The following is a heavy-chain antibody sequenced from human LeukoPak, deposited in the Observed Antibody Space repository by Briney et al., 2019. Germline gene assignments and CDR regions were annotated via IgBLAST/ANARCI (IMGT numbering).Heavy chain of an antibody. J-gene: IGHJ4*02. CDR2: MYYSGST. Sequence: SETLSLTCTVSGGSIRSYYWSWIRQPPGKGLEWIGYMYYSGSTIYNPSLKSRVTISLDTSNNQFSLKLRFVTAADTALYYCARLGYCSSTDCYFDYWGQGTLVTVSS. V-gene: IGHV4-59*08. CDR3: ARLGYCSSTDCYFDY. D-gene: IGHD2-2*01. CDR1: GGSIRSYY.